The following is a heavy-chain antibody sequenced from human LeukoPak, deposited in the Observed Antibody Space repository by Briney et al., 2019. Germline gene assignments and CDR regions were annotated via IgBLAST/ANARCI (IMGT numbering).Heavy chain of an antibody. CDR1: GFTFSSYA. Sequence: GGSLRLSCAASGFTFSSYAMSWVRQAPGKGLEWVSAISGSGGSTYYADSVKGRFTISRDNSKNTLYLQMNSLRAEDTAVYYCAKDGDIVVVPAATDSDYWGQGTLVTVST. J-gene: IGHJ4*02. CDR2: ISGSGGST. D-gene: IGHD2-2*01. CDR3: AKDGDIVVVPAATDSDY. V-gene: IGHV3-23*01.